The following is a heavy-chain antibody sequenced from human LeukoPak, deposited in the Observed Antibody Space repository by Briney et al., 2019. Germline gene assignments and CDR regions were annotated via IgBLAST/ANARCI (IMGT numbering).Heavy chain of an antibody. J-gene: IGHJ5*02. Sequence: PSETLSLTCTVSGGSISSYYWSWIRQPPGKGLEWIGEINHSGSTNYNPSLKSRVTISVDTSKNQFSLKLSSVTAADTAVYYCARGVWIQLWLPWFDPWGQGTLVTVSS. CDR1: GGSISSYY. D-gene: IGHD5-18*01. V-gene: IGHV4-34*01. CDR2: INHSGST. CDR3: ARGVWIQLWLPWFDP.